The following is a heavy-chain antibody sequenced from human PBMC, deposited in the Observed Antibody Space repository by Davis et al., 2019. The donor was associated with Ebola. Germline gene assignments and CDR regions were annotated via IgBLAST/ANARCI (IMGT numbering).Heavy chain of an antibody. CDR2: ISVYNGNT. J-gene: IGHJ4*02. CDR1: GYTFTTYG. CDR3: ARGLRYDSSDY. Sequence: ASVKVSCKASGYTFTTYGISWVRQAPGQGLEWMGWISVYNGNTDLAQKFQGRVSMTTDTSTSTAYMELRSLRSDDTAVYYCARGLRYDSSDYWGQGTLVTVSS. D-gene: IGHD3-22*01. V-gene: IGHV1-18*01.